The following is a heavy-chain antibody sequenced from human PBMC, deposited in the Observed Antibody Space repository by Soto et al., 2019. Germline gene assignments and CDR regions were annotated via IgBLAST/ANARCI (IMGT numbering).Heavy chain of an antibody. D-gene: IGHD2-21*02. J-gene: IGHJ5*02. CDR2: IWYDGSNK. CDR1: GFTFSSYG. Sequence: QVQLVESGGGVVQPGRSLRLSCAASGFTFSSYGMHWVRQAPGKGLEWVAVIWYDGSNKNYADSVKGRFTISRDDSKHTMSLQMNSLNAEGTAVYYWAGDEGVCAGDCYSSSWGQGTLVTVSS. V-gene: IGHV3-33*01. CDR3: AGDEGVCAGDCYSSS.